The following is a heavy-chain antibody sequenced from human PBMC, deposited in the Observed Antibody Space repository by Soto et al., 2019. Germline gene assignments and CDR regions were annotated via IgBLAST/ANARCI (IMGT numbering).Heavy chain of an antibody. J-gene: IGHJ5*02. CDR3: AEGIVAQWFDP. Sequence: QVQLQESGPGLVKPSETLSLTCTVSGGSISSYYWSWIRQPPGKGLEWIGYINYSGSTNYDPSRKSRVTISVDTSKNQFSLKLSSVTAADTAVYYCAEGIVAQWFDPWGQGTLVTVSS. D-gene: IGHD6-25*01. V-gene: IGHV4-59*01. CDR1: GGSISSYY. CDR2: INYSGST.